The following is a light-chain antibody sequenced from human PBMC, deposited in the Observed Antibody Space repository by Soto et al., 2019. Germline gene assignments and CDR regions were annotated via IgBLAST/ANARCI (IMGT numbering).Light chain of an antibody. V-gene: IGLV2-8*01. CDR2: EVT. Sequence: QSVLTQPPSASGSPGQSVTISCTGTSSDVGGYNCVSWYQQHPGKAPQLMIYEVTKRPSGVPDRFSGSKSGNTASLTVSGLQAEDEADYYCSSYAGSNTVLFGGGTKLTV. CDR3: SSYAGSNTVL. J-gene: IGLJ2*01. CDR1: SSDVGGYNC.